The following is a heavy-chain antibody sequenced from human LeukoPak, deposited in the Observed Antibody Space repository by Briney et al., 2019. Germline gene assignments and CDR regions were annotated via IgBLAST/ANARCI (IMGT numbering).Heavy chain of an antibody. CDR3: ARDRVVGAIGYYYMDV. CDR1: GYSISSGYY. V-gene: IGHV4-38-2*02. D-gene: IGHD1-26*01. J-gene: IGHJ6*03. Sequence: PSETLSLTCTVSGYSISSGYYWGWIRQPPGKGLEWIGSIYHSGSTYYNPSLKSRVTISVDTSKNQFSLKLSSVTAADTAVYYCARDRVVGAIGYYYMDVWGKGTTVTVPS. CDR2: IYHSGST.